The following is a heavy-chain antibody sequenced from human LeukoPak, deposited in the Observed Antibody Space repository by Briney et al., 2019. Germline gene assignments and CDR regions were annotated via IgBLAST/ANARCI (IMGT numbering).Heavy chain of an antibody. CDR3: ASRSTISWDFDY. D-gene: IGHD3-9*01. CDR2: IYYSGTT. Sequence: NSSETLSLTCTVSGGSISNYYWSWIRQPPGKGLEWIGYIYYSGTTNYNPSLKSRVTISVDTSKNQFSLKLSSVTAADTAVYYCASRSTISWDFDYWGQGTLVTVSS. J-gene: IGHJ4*02. V-gene: IGHV4-59*08. CDR1: GGSISNYY.